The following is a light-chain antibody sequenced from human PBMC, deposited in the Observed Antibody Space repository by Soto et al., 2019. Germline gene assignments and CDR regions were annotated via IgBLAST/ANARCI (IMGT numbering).Light chain of an antibody. CDR3: QTWGTGTVV. J-gene: IGLJ2*01. CDR1: SGHSSHD. V-gene: IGLV4-69*01. Sequence: QAVLTQSPSASASLGASVKLTCTLSSGHSSHDVAWHQQQPEKGPRSLMRLNSDGSHSKGDGVPDRFSGSTSGAERYLTISSLQSEDEADYSCQTWGTGTVVFGGGTKLTVL. CDR2: LNSDGSH.